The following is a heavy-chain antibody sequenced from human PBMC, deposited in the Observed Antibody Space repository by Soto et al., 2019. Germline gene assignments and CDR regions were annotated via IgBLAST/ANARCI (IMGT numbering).Heavy chain of an antibody. J-gene: IGHJ4*02. CDR3: ARESEDLTSNFDY. V-gene: IGHV3-21*01. Sequence: GSLRLSCAASGFTFTRYSMNWVRQAPGKGLEWVSSISSTTNYIYYADSMKGRFTVSRDNAKNSVYLEMNSLSAEDTAVYYCARESEDLTSNFDYWGQGTLVTVS. CDR1: GFTFTRYS. CDR2: ISSTTNYI.